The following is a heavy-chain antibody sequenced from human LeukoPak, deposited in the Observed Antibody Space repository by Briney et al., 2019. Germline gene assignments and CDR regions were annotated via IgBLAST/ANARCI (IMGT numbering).Heavy chain of an antibody. D-gene: IGHD3-16*02. CDR3: VSGNDPDSTWENYRLDAFDI. J-gene: IGHJ3*02. CDR1: GYTFSHYS. CDR2: ISSTSDYI. Sequence: PGGSLRLSCAASGYTFSHYSVNCVRQAPGKGLEGVSSISSTSDYIYYADAVKGRFTISRDNTKSSLYLQMNSLRAEDTAVYYCVSGNDPDSTWENYRLDAFDIWGQGTTVIVSS. V-gene: IGHV3-21*01.